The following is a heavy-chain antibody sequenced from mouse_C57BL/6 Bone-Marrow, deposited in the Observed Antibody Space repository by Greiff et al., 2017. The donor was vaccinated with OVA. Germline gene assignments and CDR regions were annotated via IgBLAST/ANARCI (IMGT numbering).Heavy chain of an antibody. V-gene: IGHV5-17*01. CDR3: ARRLYYFNY. Sequence: EVQLVESGGGLVKPGGSLKLSCAVSGFTLSDYGMHWVRQAPEKGLEWVAYISSGSSTIYYADTVKGRFTISRDNAKNTLFLQMTSLRSEDTAMYYCARRLYYFNYWGQVTTFTVSS. D-gene: IGHD1-2*01. CDR2: ISSGSSTI. CDR1: GFTLSDYG. J-gene: IGHJ2*01.